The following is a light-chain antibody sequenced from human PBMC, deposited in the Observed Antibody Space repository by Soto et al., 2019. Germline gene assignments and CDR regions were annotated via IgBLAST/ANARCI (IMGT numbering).Light chain of an antibody. CDR2: ATS. CDR3: QKYNSVPLT. J-gene: IGKJ4*01. Sequence: DVQMTQSPSSLSAFVGDRVTITCRASQGIAPYLAWFQQKPGKVPKLLIYATSTLQSGVPSRFSGSGSGTDFTLTISSLQPDYIGTYYCQKYNSVPLTFRGGTKVDIK. V-gene: IGKV1-27*01. CDR1: QGIAPY.